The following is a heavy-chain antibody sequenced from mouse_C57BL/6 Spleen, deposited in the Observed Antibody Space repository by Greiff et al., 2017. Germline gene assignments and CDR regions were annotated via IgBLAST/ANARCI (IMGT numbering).Heavy chain of an antibody. CDR1: GYTFTDYE. J-gene: IGHJ4*01. D-gene: IGHD2-4*01. V-gene: IGHV1-15*01. CDR2: IDPETGGT. CDR3: TRGDYDEGYAMDY. Sequence: VQLQQSGAELVRPGASVTLSCKASGYTFTDYEMHWVKQTPVHGLEWIGAIDPETGGTAYNQKFKGKAILTADKSSSTAYMELRSLTSEDSAVYYCTRGDYDEGYAMDYWGQGTSVTVSS.